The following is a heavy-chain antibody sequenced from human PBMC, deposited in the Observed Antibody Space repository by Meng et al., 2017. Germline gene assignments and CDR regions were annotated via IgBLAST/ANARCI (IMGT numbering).Heavy chain of an antibody. CDR2: INSDGSST. D-gene: IGHD3-10*01. V-gene: IGHV3-74*01. CDR3: ARDLPKLWFGEVWPLRHYYYYGMDV. Sequence: GGSLRLSCAASGFTFSSYWMHGVRQAPGKGRVGVARINSDGSSTSYADSGKGLFTISRENAKNTLYLQMNSLRAEDTAVYYCARDLPKLWFGEVWPLRHYYYYGMDVWGQGTTVTVSS. J-gene: IGHJ6*02. CDR1: GFTFSSYW.